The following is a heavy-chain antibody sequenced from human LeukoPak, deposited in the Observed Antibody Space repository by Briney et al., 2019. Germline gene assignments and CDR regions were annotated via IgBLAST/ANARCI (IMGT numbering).Heavy chain of an antibody. CDR1: GFTFSSYW. CDR2: IKQDGSEK. V-gene: IGHV3-7*01. J-gene: IGHJ6*03. D-gene: IGHD2-2*01. CDR3: AREAVVVYYYYYYYMDV. Sequence: GGSLRLSCAASGFTFSSYWMSWVRQAPGKGLEWAANIKQDGSEKYYVDSVKGRFTISRDNAKNSLYLQMNSLRAEDTAVYYCAREAVVVYYYYYYYMDVWGKGTTVTVSS.